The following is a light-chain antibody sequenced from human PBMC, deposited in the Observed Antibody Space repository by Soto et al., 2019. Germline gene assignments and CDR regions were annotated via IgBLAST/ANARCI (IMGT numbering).Light chain of an antibody. CDR3: AAWDGSLNNVL. Sequence: QSVLTQPPSASGTPGQRVTISCSGSGSSIGTNTVNWYRQLPGTAPKLLIYGNNQRPSGVPDRFSGSKSGTSASLGISGLQSEYEADYYCAAWDGSLNNVLFGGGTKVTVL. J-gene: IGLJ2*01. CDR2: GNN. V-gene: IGLV1-44*01. CDR1: GSSIGTNT.